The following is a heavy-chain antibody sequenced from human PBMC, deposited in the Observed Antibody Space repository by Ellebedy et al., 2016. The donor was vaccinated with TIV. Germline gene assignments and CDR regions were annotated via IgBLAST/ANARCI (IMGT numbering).Heavy chain of an antibody. Sequence: SVKVSCXASGDTFSSYPISWVRQAPGQGLEWMGGIIPIFGTANYAQRFQGRVTITADETTGTAYMELSSLRSEDTAVYYCARLSHYDFSRGYSYYYMDLWGKGTTVTVSS. CDR1: GDTFSSYP. D-gene: IGHD3/OR15-3a*01. V-gene: IGHV1-69*13. CDR2: IIPIFGTA. J-gene: IGHJ6*03. CDR3: ARLSHYDFSRGYSYYYMDL.